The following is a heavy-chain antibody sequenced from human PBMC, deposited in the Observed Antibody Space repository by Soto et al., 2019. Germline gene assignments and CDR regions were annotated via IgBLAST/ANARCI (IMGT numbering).Heavy chain of an antibody. D-gene: IGHD6-19*01. CDR2: IWYDGSNA. J-gene: IGHJ4*02. V-gene: IGHV3-33*01. Sequence: QVQLVESGGGVVQPGRSLRLSCAASGFTFSIFGMHWVRQAPGKGLAWAAIIWYDGSNAYYADSVRGRFTISRDNSKNTVYLQMNSLRAEDTDVYYCARDKGSSTVVSGISQEGYFDSWGQGTLVTVSS. CDR3: ARDKGSSTVVSGISQEGYFDS. CDR1: GFTFSIFG.